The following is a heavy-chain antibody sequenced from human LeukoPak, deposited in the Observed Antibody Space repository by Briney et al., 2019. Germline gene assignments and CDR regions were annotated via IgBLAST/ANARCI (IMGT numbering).Heavy chain of an antibody. CDR1: GGSISSSYW. D-gene: IGHD3-16*01. Sequence: SGTLSLTCAVSGGSISSSYWWSWVRQPPGKGLEWIGETYHSGSTNYNPSLKSRVTISVDKSKNQFSLKLRSVTAADTAVFYCARGDYYAGGGRNWFDPWSQGTLVTVS. CDR3: ARGDYYAGGGRNWFDP. V-gene: IGHV4-4*02. CDR2: TYHSGST. J-gene: IGHJ5*02.